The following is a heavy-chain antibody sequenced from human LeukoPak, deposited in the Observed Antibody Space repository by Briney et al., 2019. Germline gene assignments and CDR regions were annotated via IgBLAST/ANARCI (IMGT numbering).Heavy chain of an antibody. D-gene: IGHD3-10*01. CDR2: IYYSGST. V-gene: IGHV4-39*07. CDR1: GGSISSSSYY. CDR3: ARAAESTMLRGFTH. Sequence: PSETLSLTCTVSGGSISSSSYYWGWIRQPPGKGLEWIGSIYYSGSTYYNPSLKSRVTISVDTSKNQFSLKLRSVTAADTAVYYCARAAESTMLRGFTHWGQGTLVTVSS. J-gene: IGHJ4*02.